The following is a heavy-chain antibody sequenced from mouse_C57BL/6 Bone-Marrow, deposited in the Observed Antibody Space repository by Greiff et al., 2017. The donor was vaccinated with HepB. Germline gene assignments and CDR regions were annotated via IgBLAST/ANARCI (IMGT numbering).Heavy chain of an antibody. Sequence: QVQLQQSGAELVRPGTSAKVSCKASGYAFTNYLIEWVKQRPGQGLEWIGVINPGSGGTNYNEKFKGKATLTADKSSSTAYMQLSSLTSEDSAVYYCARPDYYGSSYGFAYWGQGTLVTVSA. J-gene: IGHJ3*01. CDR3: ARPDYYGSSYGFAY. V-gene: IGHV1-54*01. CDR1: GYAFTNYL. CDR2: INPGSGGT. D-gene: IGHD1-1*01.